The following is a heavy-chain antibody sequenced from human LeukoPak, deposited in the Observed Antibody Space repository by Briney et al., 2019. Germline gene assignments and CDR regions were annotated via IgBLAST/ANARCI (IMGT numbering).Heavy chain of an antibody. CDR1: GFTFSGFW. V-gene: IGHV3-74*01. Sequence: GGSLRLSCAASGFTFSGFWMHWIRQAPGKGLVWVARIKNDGTSTSYADSVKGRFTIPRDNAKNILYLQMNSLRAEDTAMYYCAKSDWFDPWGQGTLVTVSS. CDR3: AKSDWFDP. J-gene: IGHJ5*02. CDR2: IKNDGTST.